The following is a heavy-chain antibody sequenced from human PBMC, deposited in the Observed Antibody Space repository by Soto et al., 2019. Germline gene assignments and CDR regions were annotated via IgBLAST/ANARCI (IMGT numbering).Heavy chain of an antibody. CDR2: ISYDGSNK. J-gene: IGHJ1*01. D-gene: IGHD1-26*01. CDR3: ARDLVGATTESFQH. V-gene: IGHV3-30-3*01. CDR1: GFTFSSYA. Sequence: GGSLRLSCAASGFTFSSYAMHWVRQAPGKGLEWVAVISYDGSNKYYADSVKGRFTISRDNSKNTLYLQMNSLRAEDTAVYYCARDLVGATTESFQHWGQGTLVTVSS.